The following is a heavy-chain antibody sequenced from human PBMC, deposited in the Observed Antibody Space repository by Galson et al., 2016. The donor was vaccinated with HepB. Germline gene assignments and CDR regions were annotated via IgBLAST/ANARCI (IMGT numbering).Heavy chain of an antibody. CDR2: MNPNSDNT. V-gene: IGHV1-8*01. CDR1: GYTFTSYE. D-gene: IGHD3-10*01. CDR3: ARTLSIVQGVELLY. Sequence: SVKVSCKASGYTFTSYEINWVRQATGQGLEWMGWMNPNSDNTGYAQKFQGRVTMTRNTSISTAYMELGSLRSEDTAVYYCARTLSIVQGVELLYWGQGTLVTVSS. J-gene: IGHJ4*02.